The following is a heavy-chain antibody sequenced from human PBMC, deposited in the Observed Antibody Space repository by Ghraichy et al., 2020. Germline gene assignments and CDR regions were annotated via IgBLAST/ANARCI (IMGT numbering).Heavy chain of an antibody. CDR2: INHSGST. CDR1: GGSFSGYY. CDR3: ARGPRDIVVVPAAYTDY. D-gene: IGHD2-2*01. Sequence: SETLSLTCAVYGGSFSGYYWSWIRQPPGKGLEWIGEINHSGSTNYNPSLKSRVTISVDTSKNQFSLKLSSVTAADTAVYYCARGPRDIVVVPAAYTDYWGQGTLVTVSS. V-gene: IGHV4-34*01. J-gene: IGHJ4*02.